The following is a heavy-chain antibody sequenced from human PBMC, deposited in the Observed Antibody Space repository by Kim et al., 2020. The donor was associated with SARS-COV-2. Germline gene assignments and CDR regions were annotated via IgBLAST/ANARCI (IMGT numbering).Heavy chain of an antibody. Sequence: GGLRLSCAASGFTFDDYTMHWVRQAPGKGLEWVSLISWDGGSTYYADSVKGRFTISRDNSKNSLYLQMNSLRTEDTALYYCAKDIGSSSWAYFDYWGQGTLVTVSS. J-gene: IGHJ4*02. V-gene: IGHV3-43*01. CDR2: ISWDGGST. D-gene: IGHD6-13*01. CDR3: AKDIGSSSWAYFDY. CDR1: GFTFDDYT.